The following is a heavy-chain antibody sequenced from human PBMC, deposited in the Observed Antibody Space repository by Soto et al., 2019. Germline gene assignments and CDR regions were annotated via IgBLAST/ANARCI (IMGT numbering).Heavy chain of an antibody. CDR2: INAGNGNT. D-gene: IGHD3-3*01. CDR1: GYTFTSYA. J-gene: IGHJ5*02. V-gene: IGHV1-3*01. CDR3: ARDRTIFGFVFVGGFDA. Sequence: QVQLVQSGAEVKKPGASVKVSCKASGYTFTSYAMHWVRQAPGQRLEWMGWINAGNGNTKYAQKFQGRVTMTRDTTASTAYMELSSLGYEDTDVYYCARDRTIFGFVFVGGFDAWGQGTLVTVSS.